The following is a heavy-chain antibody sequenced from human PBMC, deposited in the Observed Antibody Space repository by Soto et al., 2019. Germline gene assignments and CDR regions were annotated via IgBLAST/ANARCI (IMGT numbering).Heavy chain of an antibody. CDR1: GFTFSSYE. CDR3: ARDRRPQDSKGYYYYGMDV. CDR2: ISSSGSTI. J-gene: IGHJ6*02. V-gene: IGHV3-48*03. Sequence: PGGSLRLSCAVSGFTFSSYEMNWVRQAPGKGLEWVSYISSSGSTIYYADSVKGRFTISRDNAKNSLYLQMNSLRAEDTAVYYCARDRRPQDSKGYYYYGMDVWGQGTTVTVS. D-gene: IGHD3-22*01.